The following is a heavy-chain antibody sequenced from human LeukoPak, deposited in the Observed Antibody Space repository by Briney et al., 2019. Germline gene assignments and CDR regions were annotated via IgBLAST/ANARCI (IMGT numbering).Heavy chain of an antibody. J-gene: IGHJ4*02. Sequence: SETLSLTCTVSGGSISSSSYYWGWIRQPPGKGLEWIGSIYYSGGTYYNPSLKSRVTISVDTSKNQFSLKLSSVTAADTAVYYCARPQRGAAAGTDYWGQGTLVTVSS. CDR3: ARPQRGAAAGTDY. CDR2: IYYSGGT. D-gene: IGHD6-13*01. CDR1: GGSISSSSYY. V-gene: IGHV4-39*01.